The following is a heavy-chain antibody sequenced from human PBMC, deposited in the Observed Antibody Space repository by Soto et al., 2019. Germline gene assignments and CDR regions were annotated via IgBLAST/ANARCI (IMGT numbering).Heavy chain of an antibody. D-gene: IGHD3-10*01. J-gene: IGHJ6*03. CDR3: ASHPKSVLLWFGEPKNYYYYMDV. CDR2: IYYSGST. V-gene: IGHV4-39*01. Sequence: SETLSLTCTVSGGSISSSSYYWGWIRQPPGKGLEWIGSIYYSGSTYYNPSLKSRVTISVDTSKNQFSLKLSSVTAADTAVYYCASHPKSVLLWFGEPKNYYYYMDVWGKGTTVTVSS. CDR1: GGSISSSSYY.